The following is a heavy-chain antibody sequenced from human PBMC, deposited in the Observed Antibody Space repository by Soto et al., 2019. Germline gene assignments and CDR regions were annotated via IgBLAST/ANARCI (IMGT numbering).Heavy chain of an antibody. CDR2: IKPSGGST. J-gene: IGHJ4*02. V-gene: IGHV1-46*01. CDR3: ARGGGSGWYDY. D-gene: IGHD6-19*01. Sequence: ASVKGSCKASGYTFTDYYIHWVRQAPGQGLEWMGMIKPSGGSTIYAQGFQGRVSMTRGTSPGTIYMELSSLRSEDTALYYCARGGGSGWYDYWGQGTLVXVSS. CDR1: GYTFTDYY.